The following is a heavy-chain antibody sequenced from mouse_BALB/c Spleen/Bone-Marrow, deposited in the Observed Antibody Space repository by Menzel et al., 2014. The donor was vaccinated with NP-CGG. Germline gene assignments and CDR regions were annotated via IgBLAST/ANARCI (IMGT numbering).Heavy chain of an antibody. CDR2: IDPANGNT. CDR1: GFNIKDTY. CDR3: ARSGYGSSLFAY. Sequence: VQLKDSGAELVKPGASVKLPCTASGFNIKDTYMHWVKQRPEQGLEWIGRIDPANGNTKYDPKFQGKATITADTSSNTAYLQLSSLTSEDTAVYYCARSGYGSSLFAYWGQGTLVTVSA. V-gene: IGHV14-3*02. D-gene: IGHD1-1*01. J-gene: IGHJ3*01.